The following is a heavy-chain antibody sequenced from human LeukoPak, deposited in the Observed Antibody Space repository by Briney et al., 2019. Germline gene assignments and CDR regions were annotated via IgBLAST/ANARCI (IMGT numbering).Heavy chain of an antibody. J-gene: IGHJ4*02. CDR2: IDWDDDK. CDR1: GFSLSSSGMC. V-gene: IGHV2-70*11. Sequence: SGPALVKPTQTLTLTCTFSGFSLSSSGMCVIWIPQPPGKALEWLARIDWDDDKYYNTSLKTRVTISKDTSKKQVVLTMTNMDPVDTATYYCARIRGQVGAAFGNYFDYWGQGTLVTVSS. CDR3: ARIRGQVGAAFGNYFDY. D-gene: IGHD1-26*01.